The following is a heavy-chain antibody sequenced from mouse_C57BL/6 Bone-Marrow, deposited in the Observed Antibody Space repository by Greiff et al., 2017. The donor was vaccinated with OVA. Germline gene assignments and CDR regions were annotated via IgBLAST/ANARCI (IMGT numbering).Heavy chain of an antibody. CDR2: INPYNGGT. D-gene: IGHD2-3*01. V-gene: IGHV1-19*01. J-gene: IGHJ2*01. Sequence: EVQLVESGPVLVKPGASVKMSCKASGYTFTDYYMNWVKQSHGKSLEWIGVINPYNGGTSYNQKFKGKATLTVDKSSSTAYMELNSLTSEDSAVYYCARWGWLYYFDYWGQGTTLTVSS. CDR3: ARWGWLYYFDY. CDR1: GYTFTDYY.